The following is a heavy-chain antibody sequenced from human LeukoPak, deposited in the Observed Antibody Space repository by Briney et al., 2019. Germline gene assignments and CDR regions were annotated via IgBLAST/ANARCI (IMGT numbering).Heavy chain of an antibody. CDR3: ARDRMGGEVPNPIDY. J-gene: IGHJ4*02. D-gene: IGHD3-16*01. Sequence: SQTLSLTCAISGDRVSISSAAWNWIRQSPSRGLEWLRWTYFRSKCYNDYSLSVKSRIAINPDTSKNQFSLQLNSVTPEDTAVYYCARDRMGGEVPNPIDYWGQGTLVTVSS. CDR1: GDRVSISSAA. V-gene: IGHV6-1*01. CDR2: TYFRSKCYN.